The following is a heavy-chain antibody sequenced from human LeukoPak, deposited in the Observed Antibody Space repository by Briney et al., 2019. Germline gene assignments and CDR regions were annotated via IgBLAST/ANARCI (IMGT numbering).Heavy chain of an antibody. Sequence: SETLSLTCTVSGGSISSYYWSWFRQPPGKGLEWIGYIYYSGSTNYNPSLKSRVTISVDTSKNQFSLKLSSVTAADTAVYYCARQTRQQLVYYFDYWGQGTLVTVSS. CDR3: ARQTRQQLVYYFDY. J-gene: IGHJ4*02. CDR2: IYYSGST. D-gene: IGHD6-13*01. CDR1: GGSISSYY. V-gene: IGHV4-59*08.